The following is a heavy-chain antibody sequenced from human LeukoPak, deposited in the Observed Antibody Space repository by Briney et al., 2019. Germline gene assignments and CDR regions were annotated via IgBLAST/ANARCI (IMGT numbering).Heavy chain of an antibody. CDR3: AREGSGYTYGRGSYFDY. D-gene: IGHD5-18*01. Sequence: ASVKVSCKASGYTLTVYYIHWVRQAPGQGLEWMGRINPNSGDTNFTQKFQGRVTMTRDTSISTAYMDLSGLRPDDTAVYYCAREGSGYTYGRGSYFDYWGHGILVTVSS. J-gene: IGHJ4*01. CDR2: INPNSGDT. V-gene: IGHV1-2*06. CDR1: GYTLTVYY.